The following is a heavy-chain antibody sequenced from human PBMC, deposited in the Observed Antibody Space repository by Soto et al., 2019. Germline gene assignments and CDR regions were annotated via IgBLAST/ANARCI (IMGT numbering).Heavy chain of an antibody. J-gene: IGHJ4*02. CDR1: GYTFTSYY. CDR3: AREGEGAVALDY. D-gene: IGHD6-19*01. V-gene: IGHV1-46*01. CDR2: INPSGGST. Sequence: QVQLVQSGAEVKKPGASVKVSCKASGYTFTSYYMHWVRQAPGQGLEWMRIINPSGGSTSYAQKFQGRVTMTRDTSTSTVYMELSSLRSEDTAVYYCAREGEGAVALDYWGQGTLVTVSS.